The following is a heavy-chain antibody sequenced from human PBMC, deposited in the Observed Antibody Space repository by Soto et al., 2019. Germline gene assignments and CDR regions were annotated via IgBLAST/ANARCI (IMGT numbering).Heavy chain of an antibody. J-gene: IGHJ6*02. CDR3: ARELGESPVGATSYYYYYGMDV. V-gene: IGHV3-30-3*01. Sequence: LRLSCAASGFTFSSYAMHWVRQAPGKGLEWVAVISYDGSNKYYADSVKGRFTISRDNSKNTLYLQMNSLRAEDTAVYYCARELGESPVGATSYYYYYGMDVWGQGTTVTVSS. CDR1: GFTFSSYA. CDR2: ISYDGSNK. D-gene: IGHD1-26*01.